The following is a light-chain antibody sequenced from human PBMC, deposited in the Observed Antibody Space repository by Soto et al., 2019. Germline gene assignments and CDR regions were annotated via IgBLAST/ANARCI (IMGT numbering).Light chain of an antibody. CDR3: HSYDSSLSGAI. V-gene: IGLV1-40*01. Sequence: QSVLTQPPSVSGAPGQRITFSCTGSNSNIGAGYEVHWYQQLPGTAPKLLIYDSINRPSGVPDRFSGSKSGTSASLAITGLQAGDEADYYCHSYDSSLSGAIFGGGTKLTVL. CDR1: NSNIGAGYE. CDR2: DSI. J-gene: IGLJ2*01.